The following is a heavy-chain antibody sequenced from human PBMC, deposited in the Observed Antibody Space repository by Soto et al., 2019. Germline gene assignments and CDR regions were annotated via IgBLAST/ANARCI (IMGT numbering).Heavy chain of an antibody. J-gene: IGHJ3*01. D-gene: IGHD1-1*01. CDR2: ILHYGREE. V-gene: IGHV3-33*01. Sequence: QLVESGGGVVQPGTSLRLSCAASGFPFGNYGMHWVRQAPGKGLEWVSLILHYGREEFYRDSVRGRFTISRDNSKNRLYLQMNSLRDDDPALYYCVRDDDAGPNALDLWGQGTMVSVSS. CDR1: GFPFGNYG. CDR3: VRDDDAGPNALDL.